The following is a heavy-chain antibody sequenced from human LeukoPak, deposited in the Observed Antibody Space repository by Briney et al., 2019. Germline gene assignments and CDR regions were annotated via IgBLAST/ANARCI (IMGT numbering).Heavy chain of an antibody. V-gene: IGHV3-23*01. CDR3: AKDPLLLYDSSAYYEYYFVY. CDR1: GFTFSSYA. CDR2: ISGSGGST. J-gene: IGHJ4*02. D-gene: IGHD3-22*01. Sequence: GGSLRLSCAASGFTFSSYAMSWVRQAPGKGLEWVSAISGSGGSTYYTDSVKGRFTISRDNSKNTLYLQMNSLRAEDTAVYYCAKDPLLLYDSSAYYEYYFVYWGQGTLVTVSS.